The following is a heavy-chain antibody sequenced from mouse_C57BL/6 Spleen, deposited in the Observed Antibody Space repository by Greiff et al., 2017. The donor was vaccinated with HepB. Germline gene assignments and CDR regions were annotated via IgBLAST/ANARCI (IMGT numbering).Heavy chain of an antibody. Sequence: VQLKESGPELVKPGASVKISCKASGYSFTDYNMNWVKQSNGKSLEWIGVINPNYGTTSYNQKFKGKATLTVDQSSSTAYMQLNSLTSEDSAVYYCARSGYGSSWNYFDYWGQGTTLTVSS. V-gene: IGHV1-39*01. CDR1: GYSFTDYN. CDR2: INPNYGTT. J-gene: IGHJ2*01. CDR3: ARSGYGSSWNYFDY. D-gene: IGHD1-1*01.